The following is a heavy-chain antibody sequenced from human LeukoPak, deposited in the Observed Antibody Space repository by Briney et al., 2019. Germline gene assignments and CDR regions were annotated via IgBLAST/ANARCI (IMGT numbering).Heavy chain of an antibody. CDR3: ARDLVSYDSSGYYSD. Sequence: GGSLRLSCAASGFTFSSCWMNWVRQAPGKGLEWVANIKQDGSEKYYVDSVKGRFTISRDNAKNSLYLQMNSLRAEDTAVYYCARDLVSYDSSGYYSDWGQGTLVTVSS. D-gene: IGHD3-22*01. J-gene: IGHJ4*02. CDR1: GFTFSSCW. CDR2: IKQDGSEK. V-gene: IGHV3-7*01.